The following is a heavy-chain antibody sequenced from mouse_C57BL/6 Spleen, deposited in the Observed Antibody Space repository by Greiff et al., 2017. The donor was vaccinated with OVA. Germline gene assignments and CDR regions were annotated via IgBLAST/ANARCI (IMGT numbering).Heavy chain of an antibody. D-gene: IGHD1-1*01. Sequence: QVQLKESGPGLVQPSQSLSITCTVSGFSLTSYGVHWVRQSPGKGLEWLGVIWRGGSTDYNAAFMSRLSITKDNSKSQVFFKMNSLQADDTAIYYCAYYYGSSYAWFAYWGQGTLVTVSA. V-gene: IGHV2-5*01. CDR2: IWRGGST. CDR1: GFSLTSYG. CDR3: AYYYGSSYAWFAY. J-gene: IGHJ3*01.